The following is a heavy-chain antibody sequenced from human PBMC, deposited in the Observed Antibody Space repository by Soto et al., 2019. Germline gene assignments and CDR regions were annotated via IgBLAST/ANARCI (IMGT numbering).Heavy chain of an antibody. CDR1: GYSFTSYW. J-gene: IGHJ5*02. CDR2: IYPGDSDT. D-gene: IGHD3-9*01. V-gene: IGHV5-51*01. Sequence: RGESLKISCKGSGYSFTSYWIGWVRQMPGKGLEWMGIIYPGDSDTRYSPSFQGQVTISADKSISTAYLQWSSLKASDTAMYYCARGGDRTYYDILTGPNWFDPWGQGTLVTV. CDR3: ARGGDRTYYDILTGPNWFDP.